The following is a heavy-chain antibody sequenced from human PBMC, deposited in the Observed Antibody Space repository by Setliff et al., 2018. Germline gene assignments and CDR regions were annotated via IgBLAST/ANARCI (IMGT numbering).Heavy chain of an antibody. V-gene: IGHV1-2*02. Sequence: RASVKVSCKASGYTFAGYYMHWVRQAPGQGLEWMGWINPNSGGANYAQKFQGRVTMTRDTTISTGYMELSRLRSDDTAVYYCAGDLNRWFGEFAFDIWGQGTMVTVSS. J-gene: IGHJ3*02. CDR3: AGDLNRWFGEFAFDI. CDR1: GYTFAGYY. D-gene: IGHD3-10*01. CDR2: INPNSGGA.